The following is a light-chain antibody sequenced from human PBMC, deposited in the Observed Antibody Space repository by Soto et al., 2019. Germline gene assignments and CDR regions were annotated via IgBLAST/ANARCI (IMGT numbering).Light chain of an antibody. Sequence: QSVLTQPPSASGTPGQRVTISCSGSTSNIGTNTVNWYQQLPGTAPKLLIYSDNQRPSGVPDRFSGSKSDTSASLAISGLQFGGGGGYYWSAWDDSLGGWVFGGGTNPTVL. CDR2: SDN. CDR1: TSNIGTNT. J-gene: IGLJ3*02. CDR3: SAWDDSLGGWV. V-gene: IGLV1-44*01.